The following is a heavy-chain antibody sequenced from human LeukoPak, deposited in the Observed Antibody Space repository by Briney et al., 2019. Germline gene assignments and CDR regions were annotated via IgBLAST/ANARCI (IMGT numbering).Heavy chain of an antibody. CDR2: IYHSGST. V-gene: IGHV4-4*02. D-gene: IGHD6-13*01. CDR3: ASLKSSSSPRFDAFDI. CDR1: GGSISSSNW. J-gene: IGHJ3*02. Sequence: SETLSLTCAVSGGSISSSNWWSWVRQPPGKGLEWIGEIYHSGSTNYNPSLKSRVTISVDKSKNQFSLKLSSVTAADTAVYYCASLKSSSSPRFDAFDIWGQGTMVTVSS.